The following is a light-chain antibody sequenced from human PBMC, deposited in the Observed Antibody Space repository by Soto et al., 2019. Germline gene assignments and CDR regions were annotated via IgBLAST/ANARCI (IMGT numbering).Light chain of an antibody. CDR2: DAS. V-gene: IGKV3-20*01. CDR3: QQYEKSPST. J-gene: IGKJ2*02. Sequence: EIVLTQAPGTLSLSPGERVTLSCRASQSLSGTYLAWYQQKPGQAPRLLIYDASSRATGIPDRFSGSGSGTDFTLSISRMEPEDVAVYYCQQYEKSPSTFGQGTKVYIK. CDR1: QSLSGTY.